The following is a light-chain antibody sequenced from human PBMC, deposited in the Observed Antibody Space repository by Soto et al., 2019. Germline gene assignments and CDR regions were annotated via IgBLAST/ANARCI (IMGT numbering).Light chain of an antibody. Sequence: EIVVTQSPGTLSLSPGEGATLSCRASQSVSSSYLAWYQQKPGQAPRLLIYGASNRATGIPDRFSGSGSGTDFTLTISRLEPEDFAVYYCQQYSSSPLTFGGGTKVDIK. J-gene: IGKJ4*01. CDR1: QSVSSSY. V-gene: IGKV3-20*01. CDR3: QQYSSSPLT. CDR2: GAS.